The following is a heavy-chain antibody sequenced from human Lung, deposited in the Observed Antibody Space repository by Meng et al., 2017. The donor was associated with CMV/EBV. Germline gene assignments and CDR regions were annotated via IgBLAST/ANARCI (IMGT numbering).Heavy chain of an antibody. D-gene: IGHD4-11*01. J-gene: IGHJ5*02. Sequence: ASVKVSCKASGYTFTSYGITWVRQAPGQGLEWMGWISAYNGNTNYAQKLRGRVTMTTDTSTSTAYMELRSLRSDDTAVYYCARGKYSNYELDWFDPWGQGTLVXVSS. CDR3: ARGKYSNYELDWFDP. CDR2: ISAYNGNT. CDR1: GYTFTSYG. V-gene: IGHV1-18*01.